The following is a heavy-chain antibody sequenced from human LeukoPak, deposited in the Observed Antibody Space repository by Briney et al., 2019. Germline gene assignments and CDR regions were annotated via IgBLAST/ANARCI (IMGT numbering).Heavy chain of an antibody. V-gene: IGHV4-59*01. CDR1: GGSISGYY. D-gene: IGHD4-17*01. CDR2: IYYSGSKST. Sequence: SGTLSLTCTVSGGSISGYYWSWIRQSPGRGLEWIGYIYYSGSKSTNYNPSLQSRITMSVDTSKNQLSLKLSSVTAADTAVYYCARDLGDFDYGDYGWFDPWRQGTLVTVPS. J-gene: IGHJ5*02. CDR3: ARDLGDFDYGDYGWFDP.